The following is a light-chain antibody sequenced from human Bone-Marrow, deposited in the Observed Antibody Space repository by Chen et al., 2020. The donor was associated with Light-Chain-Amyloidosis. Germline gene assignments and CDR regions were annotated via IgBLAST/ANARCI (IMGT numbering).Light chain of an antibody. Sequence: SYELTQPPSVSVSPGQTARITCSGDDLPTKYAYWYQQKPGLAPVLVIHRDTERPSGISERFSGSSSGTTATLTISGGQAEDEADYHCQSADSSGTYEVIFGGGTKLTVL. CDR2: RDT. V-gene: IGLV3-25*03. CDR1: DLPTKY. CDR3: QSADSSGTYEVI. J-gene: IGLJ2*01.